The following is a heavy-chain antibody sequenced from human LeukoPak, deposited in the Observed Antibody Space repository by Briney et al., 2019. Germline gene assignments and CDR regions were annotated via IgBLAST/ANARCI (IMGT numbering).Heavy chain of an antibody. Sequence: GGSLRLSCAASGFTFNKYAMSWVRQAPGKGLEWVSVIYSGGSTYYADSVKARFTISRDKSKSTVYLQMNNLRAEDTAVYYCATDGGRREFDYWGQGTLVTVSS. J-gene: IGHJ4*02. CDR1: GFTFNKYA. CDR2: IYSGGST. V-gene: IGHV3-66*01. CDR3: ATDGGRREFDY. D-gene: IGHD3-3*01.